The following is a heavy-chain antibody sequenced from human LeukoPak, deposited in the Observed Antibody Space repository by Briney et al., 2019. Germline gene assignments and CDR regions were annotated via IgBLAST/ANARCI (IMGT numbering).Heavy chain of an antibody. CDR1: GFSFSSYS. CDR3: ARDPSAVPTAVNWFAP. CDR2: ISYTSTYI. Sequence: GGSLRLSCAASGFSFSSYSMNWVRQAPGTGLEWVSSISYTSTYIYYTDSVKGRFTISRDNAKNSLYLQMSSLRAEDTAVYYCARDPSAVPTAVNWFAPWGQGTLVTVSS. D-gene: IGHD2-2*01. J-gene: IGHJ5*02. V-gene: IGHV3-21*06.